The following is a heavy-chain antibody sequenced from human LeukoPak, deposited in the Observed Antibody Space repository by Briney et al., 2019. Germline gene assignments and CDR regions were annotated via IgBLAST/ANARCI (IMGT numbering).Heavy chain of an antibody. V-gene: IGHV1-69*04. Sequence: ASVKVSCKASGGTFSSYAISWVRQAPGQGLEWMGRIIPILGIANYAQKFQGRVTITADKSTSTAYMELSSLRSEDTAVYYCASSAAGPRSVFDYWGQGTLVTVSS. CDR3: ASSAAGPRSVFDY. D-gene: IGHD6-13*01. J-gene: IGHJ4*02. CDR2: IIPILGIA. CDR1: GGTFSSYA.